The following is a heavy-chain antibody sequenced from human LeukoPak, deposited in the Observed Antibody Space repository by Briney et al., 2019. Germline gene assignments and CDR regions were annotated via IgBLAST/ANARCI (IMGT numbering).Heavy chain of an antibody. D-gene: IGHD1-26*01. V-gene: IGHV3-49*04. J-gene: IGHJ4*02. Sequence: GGSLRLSCAASGFTVSNTWMSWVRQAPGKGLEWVGFIRSKAYGGTTEYAASVKGRFTISRDDSKSIAYLQMNSLKTEDTAVYYCTRVGAMDGTYFDYWGQGTLVTVSS. CDR3: TRVGAMDGTYFDY. CDR2: IRSKAYGGTT. CDR1: GFTVSNTW.